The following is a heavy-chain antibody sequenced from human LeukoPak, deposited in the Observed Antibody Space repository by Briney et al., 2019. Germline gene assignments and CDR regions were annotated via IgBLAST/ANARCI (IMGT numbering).Heavy chain of an antibody. CDR1: GDSISNYY. V-gene: IGHV4-4*07. J-gene: IGHJ3*02. CDR3: AIVVVPAAMGSAFDI. CDR2: IYTSGST. Sequence: SSETLSLTCTVSGDSISNYYWSWIRQPAGKGLEWIGRIYTSGSTNYNPSLKSRVTMSVDTSKNQFSLKLSSVTAADTAVYYCAIVVVPAAMGSAFDIWGQGTMVTVSS. D-gene: IGHD2-2*01.